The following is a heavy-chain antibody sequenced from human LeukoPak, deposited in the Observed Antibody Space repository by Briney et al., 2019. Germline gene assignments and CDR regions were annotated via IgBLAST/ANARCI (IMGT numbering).Heavy chain of an antibody. D-gene: IGHD5-18*01. CDR2: IYYNGNT. Sequence: SETLSLTCPVSGGSMSSYYWSWIRQPPGKGLEWIGYIYYNGNTNYNPPLKSRGSISLDTSNNQFSLKLSSVTAANTAVYYCARFYSYAYFDGWGQGTLVTVSS. CDR1: GGSMSSYY. J-gene: IGHJ4*02. V-gene: IGHV4-59*01. CDR3: ARFYSYAYFDG.